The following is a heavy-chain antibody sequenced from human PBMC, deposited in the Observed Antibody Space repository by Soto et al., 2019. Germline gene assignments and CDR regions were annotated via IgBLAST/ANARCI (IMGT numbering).Heavy chain of an antibody. CDR3: ATTRFVVVVAATPNDAFDI. D-gene: IGHD2-15*01. V-gene: IGHV4-59*01. CDR1: GGSISSYY. J-gene: IGHJ3*02. CDR2: IYYSGST. Sequence: SETLSLTCTVSGGSISSYYWSWIRQPPGKGLEWIGYIYYSGSTNYNPSLKSRVTISVDTSKNQFSLKLSSVTAADTAVYYCATTRFVVVVAATPNDAFDIWGQGTMVTVSS.